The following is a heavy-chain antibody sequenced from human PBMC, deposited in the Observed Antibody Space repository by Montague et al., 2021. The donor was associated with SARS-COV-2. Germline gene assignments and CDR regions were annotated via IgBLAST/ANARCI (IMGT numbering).Heavy chain of an antibody. CDR2: IYYTGST. V-gene: IGHV4-39*02. D-gene: IGHD3-22*01. J-gene: IGHJ3*01. Sequence: SETLSLTCTVSGASITNNIDYWAWIRQPPGKGLEWIGSIYYTGSTYYNPSLKSRVTISVVTSKNHFTLKLSSVTAAETAVYYCARLKRYFDSSGSPSAFDFWGQGTKVTVSS. CDR3: ARLKRYFDSSGSPSAFDF. CDR1: GASITNNIDY.